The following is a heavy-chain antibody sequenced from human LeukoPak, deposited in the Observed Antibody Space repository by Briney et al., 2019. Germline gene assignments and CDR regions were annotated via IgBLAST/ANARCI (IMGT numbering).Heavy chain of an antibody. V-gene: IGHV1-46*01. Sequence: SVKVSCKASGYTFTGYYMHWVRQAPGQGLEWMGIINPSGGTTTYAQKFQGEVTMTRDMSTSTVYMELSSLRSEDKAVYYCAREIEYSSSSLAYWGQRTLVTVYS. D-gene: IGHD6-6*01. J-gene: IGHJ4*02. CDR3: AREIEYSSSSLAY. CDR2: INPSGGTT. CDR1: GYTFTGYY.